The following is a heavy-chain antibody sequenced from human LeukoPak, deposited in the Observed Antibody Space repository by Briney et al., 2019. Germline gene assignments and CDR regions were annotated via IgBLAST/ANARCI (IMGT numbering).Heavy chain of an antibody. J-gene: IGHJ4*02. Sequence: ASVKVSCKASGYTFTSYGFNWVRQAPGQGLEWMGWIIAYNGNTNYAQKLQGGVTMTTDTSTSIAYMELRSLRSDDTAVYYCARAGYDLLTLAPDPANDYWGQGTLVTVSS. CDR1: GYTFTSYG. V-gene: IGHV1-18*01. D-gene: IGHD3-9*01. CDR3: ARAGYDLLTLAPDPANDY. CDR2: IIAYNGNT.